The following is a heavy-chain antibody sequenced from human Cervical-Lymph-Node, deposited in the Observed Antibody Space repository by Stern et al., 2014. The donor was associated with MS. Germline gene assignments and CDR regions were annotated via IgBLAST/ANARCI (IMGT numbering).Heavy chain of an antibody. CDR3: ARQRYFDY. Sequence: EVQLVESGPEVKRPGESLKISCQASGYTFTSYWIGGVRQMPGKGLEWIAIIFPGGSDIRYSPSFQGQVTISADKSSTTASLQWNTLKASDTAIYYCARQRYFDYWGQGTLVTVSS. CDR2: IFPGGSDI. CDR1: GYTFTSYW. V-gene: IGHV5-51*01. J-gene: IGHJ4*02.